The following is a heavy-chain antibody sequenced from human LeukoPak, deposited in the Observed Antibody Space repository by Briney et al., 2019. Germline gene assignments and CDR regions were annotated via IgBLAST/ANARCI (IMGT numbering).Heavy chain of an antibody. J-gene: IGHJ4*02. V-gene: IGHV4-39*01. CDR3: AVTMVRGVIITPLFDY. D-gene: IGHD3-10*01. CDR2: IYYSGST. Sequence: PSETLSLTCTVSGGSISSSSYYWGWIRQPPGKGLEWIGSIYYSGSTYYNPSLKSRVTISVDTSKNQFSLKLSSVTAADTAVYYCAVTMVRGVIITPLFDYWGQGTLVTVSS. CDR1: GGSISSSSYY.